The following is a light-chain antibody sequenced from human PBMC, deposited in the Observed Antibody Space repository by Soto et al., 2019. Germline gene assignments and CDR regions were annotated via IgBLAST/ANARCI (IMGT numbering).Light chain of an antibody. CDR3: HQYESSRT. Sequence: EIVLTQSPGTLSLSPGERATLSCRASQSISSTFLAWYQQKPGQAPRVLLYGASTRATGIPDRFSGSGSGTDFTLTISRLEPQDFAVYFCHQYESSRTFGQGTKVEMK. V-gene: IGKV3-20*01. CDR2: GAS. J-gene: IGKJ1*01. CDR1: QSISSTF.